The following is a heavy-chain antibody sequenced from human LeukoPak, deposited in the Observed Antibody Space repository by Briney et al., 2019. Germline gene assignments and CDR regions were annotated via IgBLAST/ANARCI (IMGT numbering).Heavy chain of an antibody. Sequence: SETLSLTCAVYGGSFSGYYWSWIRQPPGKGLEWIGEINHSGSTNYNPSLKSRVTISVDTSKNHFSLKLSSVTAADTAVYYCARGVRYSSSWYSYWGQGTLVTVSS. D-gene: IGHD6-13*01. CDR3: ARGVRYSSSWYSY. J-gene: IGHJ4*02. V-gene: IGHV4-34*01. CDR2: INHSGST. CDR1: GGSFSGYY.